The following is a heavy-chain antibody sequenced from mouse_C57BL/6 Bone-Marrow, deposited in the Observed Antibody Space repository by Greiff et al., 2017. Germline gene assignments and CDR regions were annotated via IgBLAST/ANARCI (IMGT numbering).Heavy chain of an antibody. CDR1: GFTFTDYG. Sequence: EVKLMESGGGLVKPGGSLKLSCAASGFTFTDYGMHWVRQAPEKGLEWVAYISSGSSTIYYADTVKGRFTLSRDNATNTLFLQMTSLSSEDTAMYYCARRDYPFFDYWGQGTTLTVSS. V-gene: IGHV5-17*01. D-gene: IGHD2-4*01. J-gene: IGHJ2*01. CDR2: ISSGSSTI. CDR3: ARRDYPFFDY.